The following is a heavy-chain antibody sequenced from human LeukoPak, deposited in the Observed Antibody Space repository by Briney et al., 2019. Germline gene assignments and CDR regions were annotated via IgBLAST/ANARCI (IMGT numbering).Heavy chain of an antibody. CDR3: ARSRGRSYGS. J-gene: IGHJ4*02. Sequence: SETLSLTCTVSGGSISSSNYYWGWIRQPPGKGLEWIGTISYSGSTYYNPSLKSRVTISVDTSKNQFSLKLSSVTAADTAVYYCARSRGRSYGSWGQGTLVTVSS. CDR1: GGSISSSNYY. CDR2: ISYSGST. D-gene: IGHD5-18*01. V-gene: IGHV4-39*01.